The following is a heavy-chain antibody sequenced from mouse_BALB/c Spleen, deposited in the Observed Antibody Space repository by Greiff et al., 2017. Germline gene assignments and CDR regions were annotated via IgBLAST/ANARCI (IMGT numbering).Heavy chain of an antibody. CDR2: ISSGGST. CDR1: GFTFSSYA. J-gene: IGHJ4*01. V-gene: IGHV5-6-5*01. CDR3: AREYPYYGSSYEAMDY. D-gene: IGHD1-1*01. Sequence: EVNLVESGGGLVKPGGSLKLSCAASGFTFSSYAMSWVRQTPEKRLEWVASISSGGSTYYPDSVKGRFTISRDNARNILYLQMSSLRSEDTAMYYWAREYPYYGSSYEAMDYWGQGTSGTVSA.